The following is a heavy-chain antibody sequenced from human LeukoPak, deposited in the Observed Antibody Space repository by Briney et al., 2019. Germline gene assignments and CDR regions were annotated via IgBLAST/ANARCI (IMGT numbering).Heavy chain of an antibody. CDR1: GFTFNTYE. CDR2: ISSTITTV. Sequence: GGSLRLSCAASGFTFNTYEMAWVRQAPGKGLEWVSYISSTITTVYYADSVQGRFTISRDNAKNSVYLQMNSLRVEDMAVYYCVRDRGGFCSTGSCYSPDYFDYWGRGTLVTVSS. V-gene: IGHV3-48*03. D-gene: IGHD2-15*01. CDR3: VRDRGGFCSTGSCYSPDYFDY. J-gene: IGHJ4*02.